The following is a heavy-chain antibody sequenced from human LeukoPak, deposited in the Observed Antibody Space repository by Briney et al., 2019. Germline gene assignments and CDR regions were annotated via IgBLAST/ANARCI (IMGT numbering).Heavy chain of an antibody. CDR1: GFTFSDYY. J-gene: IGHJ4*02. V-gene: IGHV3-11*04. CDR2: ISSSGSTI. CDR3: ASQNNYGRYFDY. Sequence: GGSLRLSCAASGFTFSDYYMSWIRQAPGKGLEWVSYISSSGSTIYYADSVKGRFTISRDNAKNSLYLQMNSLRAEDTAVYYCASQNNYGRYFDYWGQGTLVTVSS. D-gene: IGHD1/OR15-1a*01.